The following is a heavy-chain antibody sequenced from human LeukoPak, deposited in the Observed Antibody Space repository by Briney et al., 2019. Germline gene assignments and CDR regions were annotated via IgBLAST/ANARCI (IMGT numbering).Heavy chain of an antibody. Sequence: SETLSLTCAVYGGSFSGYYWSWIRQPPGKGLEWIGEIYHSGSTNYNPSLKSRVTISVDKSKNQFSLKLSSVTAADTAVYYCARGLRITMVRGVKGAFDIWGQGTMVTVSS. J-gene: IGHJ3*02. CDR2: IYHSGST. V-gene: IGHV4-34*01. D-gene: IGHD3-10*01. CDR3: ARGLRITMVRGVKGAFDI. CDR1: GGSFSGYY.